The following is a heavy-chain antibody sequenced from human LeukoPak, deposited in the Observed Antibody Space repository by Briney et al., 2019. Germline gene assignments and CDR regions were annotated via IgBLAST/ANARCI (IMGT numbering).Heavy chain of an antibody. J-gene: IGHJ4*02. CDR2: IIPILGIT. CDR1: GGTFSSYA. CDR3: ARDLLERLLPDY. D-gene: IGHD3-3*01. V-gene: IGHV1-69*04. Sequence: SVKVSCKASGGTFSSYAISWVRQAPGQGLEWMGRIIPILGITNYAQKFQGRVTITADKSTSTAYMGLSSLRSEDTAVYYCARDLLERLLPDYWGQGTLVTVPS.